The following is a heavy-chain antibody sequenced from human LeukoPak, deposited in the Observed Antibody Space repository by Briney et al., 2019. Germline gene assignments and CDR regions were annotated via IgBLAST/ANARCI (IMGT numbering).Heavy chain of an antibody. J-gene: IGHJ4*02. CDR2: IYTSGST. Sequence: KPSETLSHTCTVSGGSISSYYWSWIRQPAGKGLEWIGRIYTSGSTNYNPSLKSRVTMSVDTSKNQFSLKLSSVTAADTAVYYCARGLGYCSSTSCSFDYWGQGTLVTVSS. D-gene: IGHD2-2*01. CDR1: GGSISSYY. CDR3: ARGLGYCSSTSCSFDY. V-gene: IGHV4-4*07.